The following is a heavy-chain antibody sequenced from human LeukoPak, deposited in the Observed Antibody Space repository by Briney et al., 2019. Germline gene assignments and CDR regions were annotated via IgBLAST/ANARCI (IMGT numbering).Heavy chain of an antibody. J-gene: IGHJ4*02. CDR2: INHSGST. Sequence: SETLSLTCAVYGGSFSGYYWSWIRQPPGKGLEWIGEINHSGSTNYNPSLKSRVTISVDTSKNQFSLKLSSVTAADTAVYYCAREAGDYWGQGTLVTVSS. V-gene: IGHV4-34*01. CDR3: AREAGDY. CDR1: GGSFSGYY. D-gene: IGHD3-10*01.